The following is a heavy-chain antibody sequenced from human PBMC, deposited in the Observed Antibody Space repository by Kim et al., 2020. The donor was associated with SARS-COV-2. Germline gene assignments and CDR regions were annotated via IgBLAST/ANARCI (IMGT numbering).Heavy chain of an antibody. Sequence: GGSLRLSCAASGFTFSSYWMHWVRQAPGKGLVWVSRINSDGSSTSYADSVKGRFTISRDNAKNTLYLQMNSLRAEDTAVYYCARDRNLDPAQPLGWFDPWGQGTLVTVSS. V-gene: IGHV3-74*01. CDR2: INSDGSST. CDR1: GFTFSSYW. J-gene: IGHJ5*02. CDR3: ARDRNLDPAQPLGWFDP. D-gene: IGHD1-1*01.